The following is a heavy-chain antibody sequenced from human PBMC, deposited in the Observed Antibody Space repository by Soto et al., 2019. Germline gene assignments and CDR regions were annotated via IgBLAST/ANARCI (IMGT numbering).Heavy chain of an antibody. Sequence: ASVKVSCKASGYTFSSYGISWVRQAPGQGLEWMGWISSYNGNTNYAQNLQGRVTMTTDTSTSTAYMELRSLRSDDTAVYYCARVPKYYYDSSGYSTFDYWGQGTLVTAPQ. CDR2: ISSYNGNT. D-gene: IGHD3-22*01. J-gene: IGHJ4*02. V-gene: IGHV1-18*01. CDR1: GYTFSSYG. CDR3: ARVPKYYYDSSGYSTFDY.